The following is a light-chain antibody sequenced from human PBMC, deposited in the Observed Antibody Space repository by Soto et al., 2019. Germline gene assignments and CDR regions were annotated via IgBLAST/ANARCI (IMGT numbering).Light chain of an antibody. V-gene: IGKV1-39*01. CDR3: QQTYITWT. Sequence: DIQMTQSPSSLSASVGDGVTITCRASQSISSFLNWYQQKPGKVPKLLIYAASTLQSEVPSRFSGSGSGTDFTLTISSLQPEDFATYYCQQTYITWTFGQGTKVEIK. J-gene: IGKJ1*01. CDR2: AAS. CDR1: QSISSF.